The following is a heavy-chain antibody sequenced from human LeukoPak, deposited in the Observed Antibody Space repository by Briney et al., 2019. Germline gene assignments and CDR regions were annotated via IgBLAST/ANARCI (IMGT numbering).Heavy chain of an antibody. CDR2: ISYDGSNK. D-gene: IGHD1-1*01. J-gene: IGHJ4*02. V-gene: IGHV3-30*18. CDR1: GFTFSSYG. CDR3: AKERFWNDEYYFDY. Sequence: GGSLRLSCAASGFTFSSYGMHWVRQAPGKGLECVAVISYDGSNKYHADSVKGRFTISRDNSKNTLYLQMNSLRAEDTAVYYCAKERFWNDEYYFDYWGQGTLVTVSS.